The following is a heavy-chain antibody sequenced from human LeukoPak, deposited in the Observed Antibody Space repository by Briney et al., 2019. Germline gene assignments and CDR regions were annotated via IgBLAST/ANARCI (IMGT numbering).Heavy chain of an antibody. V-gene: IGHV3-30*03. Sequence: PGGSLRLSWAASGFTFGSYAMSGVRQAPGKGLEWGAVISFDGSNKYYADSVKGRFTISRDNAKNSLYLQMNSLRAEDTAVYYCASHVLKYQLLSAFDYWGQGTLVTVSS. J-gene: IGHJ4*02. D-gene: IGHD2-2*01. CDR3: ASHVLKYQLLSAFDY. CDR1: GFTFGSYA. CDR2: ISFDGSNK.